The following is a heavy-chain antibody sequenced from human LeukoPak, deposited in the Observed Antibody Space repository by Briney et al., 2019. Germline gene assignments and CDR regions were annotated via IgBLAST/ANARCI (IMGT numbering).Heavy chain of an antibody. CDR2: ISYDGSNK. D-gene: IGHD6-19*01. CDR3: AREAYSSGWYPPASVDY. V-gene: IGHV3-30*03. J-gene: IGHJ4*02. CDR1: GFTFSSYG. Sequence: PGRSLRLSCAASGFTFSSYGMHWVRQAPGKGLEWVAVISYDGSNKYYADSVKGRFTISRDNAKNTLYLQMNSLRAEDTAVYYCAREAYSSGWYPPASVDYWGQGTLVTVSS.